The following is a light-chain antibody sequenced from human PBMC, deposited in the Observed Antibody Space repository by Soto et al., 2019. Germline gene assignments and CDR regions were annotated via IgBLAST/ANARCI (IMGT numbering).Light chain of an antibody. V-gene: IGKV1-39*01. Sequence: DIQMTQSPSSLSASVGDRVTITCRASQSISMYLNWYQQKPGKAPNLLIYAASTLHSGVPSRFSGSVSGTDFTLTISSLQPEDFEVYFCQQVYSSPYTFGHVTKLQIK. CDR3: QQVYSSPYT. J-gene: IGKJ2*01. CDR1: QSISMY. CDR2: AAS.